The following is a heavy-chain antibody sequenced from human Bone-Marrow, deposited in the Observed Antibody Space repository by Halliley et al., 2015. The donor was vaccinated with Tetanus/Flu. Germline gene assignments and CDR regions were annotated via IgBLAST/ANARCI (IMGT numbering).Heavy chain of an antibody. D-gene: IGHD2-21*02. J-gene: IGHJ6*01. CDR3: AKGRRPLDTSGDVPRDGMDV. Sequence: NGKTKYAQKFQDRVTITRDTSANTVRMDLSSLRSEDTAVYYCAKGRRPLDTSGDVPRDGMDVWGQGITVNVSS. V-gene: IGHV1-3*01. CDR2: NGKT.